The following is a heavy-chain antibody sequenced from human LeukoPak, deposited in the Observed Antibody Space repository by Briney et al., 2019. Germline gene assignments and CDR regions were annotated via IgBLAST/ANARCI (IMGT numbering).Heavy chain of an antibody. D-gene: IGHD2-21*02. Sequence: PGGSLRLSCAASGFSVSSNYMSWVRQAPGKGLEWVSVIYSGGSTYYAASVKGRFTISRDNSKNTLYLQMKSLSAEDTAVYYCARTDETAPTEDFQHWGQGTLVTVSS. CDR1: GFSVSSNY. V-gene: IGHV3-53*01. J-gene: IGHJ1*01. CDR2: IYSGGST. CDR3: ARTDETAPTEDFQH.